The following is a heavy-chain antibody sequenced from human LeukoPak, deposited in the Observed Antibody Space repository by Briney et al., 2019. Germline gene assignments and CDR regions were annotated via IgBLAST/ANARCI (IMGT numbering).Heavy chain of an antibody. CDR1: GFTFSSYG. D-gene: IGHD6-13*01. CDR2: ISYDGSNK. J-gene: IGHJ4*02. CDR3: AKEGSSSPTYFDY. Sequence: PGGSLRLSCAASGFTFSSYGMHWVRQAPGKGLEWVAVISYDGSNKYYADSVKGRFTISRDNSKNTLYLQMNSLRAEDTAVYYCAKEGSSSPTYFDYWGQGTLVTVSS. V-gene: IGHV3-30*18.